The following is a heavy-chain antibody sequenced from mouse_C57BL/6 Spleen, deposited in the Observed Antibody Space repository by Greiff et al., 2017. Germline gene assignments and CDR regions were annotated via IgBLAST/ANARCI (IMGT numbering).Heavy chain of an antibody. CDR3: AGVYYDYVQGAMDY. D-gene: IGHD2-4*01. Sequence: QVQLQQSGAELVKPGASVKISCKASGYAFSSYWMNWVKQRPGKGLEWIGQIYPGDGDTNYNGKFKGKATLTADKSSSTAYMQLSSLTSEDSAVYFCAGVYYDYVQGAMDYWGQGTSVTVSS. CDR2: IYPGDGDT. CDR1: GYAFSSYW. V-gene: IGHV1-80*01. J-gene: IGHJ4*01.